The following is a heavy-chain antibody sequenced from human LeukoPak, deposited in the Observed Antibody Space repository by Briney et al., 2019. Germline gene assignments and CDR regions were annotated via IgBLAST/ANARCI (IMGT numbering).Heavy chain of an antibody. J-gene: IGHJ4*02. CDR3: ARVMAAAGTWFFDY. CDR2: ARASGGIT. D-gene: IGHD6-25*01. CDR1: GFTFTSYA. V-gene: IGHV3-23*01. Sequence: GGSLRLSCVASGFTFTSYAMSRVRQAPGKGLESVSTARASGGITYYADSVKGRFTISRDSSKHTLHLQMNSLRAEDTAVYYCARVMAAAGTWFFDYWSEGTLVTVSS.